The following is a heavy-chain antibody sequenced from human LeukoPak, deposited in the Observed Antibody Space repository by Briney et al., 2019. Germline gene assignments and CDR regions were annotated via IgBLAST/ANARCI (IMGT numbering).Heavy chain of an antibody. CDR1: GFTFSSHS. D-gene: IGHD1-26*01. Sequence: PGGSLRLSCAASGFTFSSHSMNWVRQAPGKGLEWVSSISSSSSYIYYADSVKGRFTISRDNAKNSLYLQMNSLRAEDTAVYYCARPSGSLLPGDWGYFDYWGQGTLVTVSS. CDR2: ISSSSSYI. CDR3: ARPSGSLLPGDWGYFDY. V-gene: IGHV3-21*01. J-gene: IGHJ4*02.